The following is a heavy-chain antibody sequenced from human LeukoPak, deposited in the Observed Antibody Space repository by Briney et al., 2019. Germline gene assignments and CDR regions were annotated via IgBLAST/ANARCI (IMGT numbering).Heavy chain of an antibody. V-gene: IGHV3-21*01. J-gene: IGHJ4*02. D-gene: IGHD3-22*01. CDR1: GFTFSSYS. Sequence: NPGGSLRLSCAASGFTFSSYSMNWVRQAPGKGLEWVSSISSSSSYIYYADSAKGRFTISRDNAKNSLYLQMNSLRAEVTAVYYCARDYYYYDSSGYYYWGQGTLVTVSS. CDR3: ARDYYYYDSSGYYY. CDR2: ISSSSSYI.